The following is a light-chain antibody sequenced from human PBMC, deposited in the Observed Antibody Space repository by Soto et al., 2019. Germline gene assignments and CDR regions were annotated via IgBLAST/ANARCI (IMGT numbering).Light chain of an antibody. J-gene: IGKJ5*01. CDR2: GAS. V-gene: IGKV3-20*01. Sequence: EVVLSLSPRTLCLSPGERATLSCRASQSVSSRLAWYQHKSGQAPRRLISGASSRATGIPDRFSGSGSGTDITLIISRLEPEDMSLYYTLQYVIQPITLGQGTRLEIK. CDR1: QSVSSR. CDR3: LQYVIQPIT.